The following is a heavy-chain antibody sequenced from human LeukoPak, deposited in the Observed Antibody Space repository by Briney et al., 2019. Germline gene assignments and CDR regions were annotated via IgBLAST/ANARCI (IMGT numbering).Heavy chain of an antibody. CDR1: GFTFSSYS. D-gene: IGHD2-21*02. CDR3: ARKDCGGDCCLFDH. Sequence: GGSLRLSCAASGFTFSSYSMNWVRQAPAKGLEWVSSITSGSSYIYYADSVKGRFTISRGNAKSSLYLPMNRLIAEDTAVYYCARKDCGGDCCLFDHWGQGTLVTVSS. V-gene: IGHV3-21*01. J-gene: IGHJ4*02. CDR2: ITSGSSYI.